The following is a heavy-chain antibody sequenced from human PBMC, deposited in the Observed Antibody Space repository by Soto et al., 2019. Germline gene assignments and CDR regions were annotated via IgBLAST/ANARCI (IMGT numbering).Heavy chain of an antibody. D-gene: IGHD6-19*01. CDR3: TRGIAVAGQPPLVGTPDYYYYGMDV. V-gene: IGHV3-49*03. Sequence: HPGGSLRLSCTASGFTFGDYAMSWFRQAPGKGLEWVGFIRSKAYGGTTEYAASVKGRFTISRDDSKSIAYLQMNSLKTEDTAVYYCTRGIAVAGQPPLVGTPDYYYYGMDVWGQGTTVTVSS. CDR2: IRSKAYGGTT. CDR1: GFTFGDYA. J-gene: IGHJ6*02.